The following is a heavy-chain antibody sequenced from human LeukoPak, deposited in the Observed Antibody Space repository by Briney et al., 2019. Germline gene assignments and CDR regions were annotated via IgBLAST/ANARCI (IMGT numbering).Heavy chain of an antibody. J-gene: IGHJ5*02. V-gene: IGHV4-4*07. CDR1: GGSISSYS. D-gene: IGHD3-10*01. CDR3: ARDSGTSGEVKFDP. Sequence: SETLSLTCTVSGGSISSYSWSWIRQPAVKGLEWIGRMYTSGSTKYNPSLKSRVTISVDTSKNQFSLKLSSVTAADTAVYYCARDSGTSGEVKFDPWGQRALVTVSS. CDR2: MYTSGST.